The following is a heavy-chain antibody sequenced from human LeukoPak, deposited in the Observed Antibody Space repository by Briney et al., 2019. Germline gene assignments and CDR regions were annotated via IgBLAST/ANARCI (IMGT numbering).Heavy chain of an antibody. J-gene: IGHJ4*02. Sequence: PSETLSLTCTVSGGSISSYYWSWIRQPPGKGLEWIGYIYYSGSTNYNPSLKSRVTISVDTSKNQLSLKLRSVTAADTAVYYCARDLGPSRGFDYWGRGTLVTVSS. CDR3: ARDLGPSRGFDY. D-gene: IGHD3-10*01. V-gene: IGHV4-59*01. CDR2: IYYSGST. CDR1: GGSISSYY.